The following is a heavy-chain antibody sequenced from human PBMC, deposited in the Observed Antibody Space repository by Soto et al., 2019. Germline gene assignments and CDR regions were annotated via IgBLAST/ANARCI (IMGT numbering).Heavy chain of an antibody. J-gene: IGHJ3*02. V-gene: IGHV3-13*01. CDR1: GFTFSSYD. CDR2: IGTAGDT. CDR3: ARVRGQYDYDSSGPSPWAFDI. Sequence: GGSLRLSCAASGFTFSSYDMHWVRQATGKGLEWVSAIGTAGDTYYPGSVKGRFTISRENAKNSLYLQMNSLRAEDTAVYYCARVRGQYDYDSSGPSPWAFDIWGQGTMVTVSS. D-gene: IGHD3-22*01.